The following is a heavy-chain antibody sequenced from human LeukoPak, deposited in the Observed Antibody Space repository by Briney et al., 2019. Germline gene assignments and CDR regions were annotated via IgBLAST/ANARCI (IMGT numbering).Heavy chain of an antibody. V-gene: IGHV4-39*07. CDR2: INHHGST. J-gene: IGHJ4*02. D-gene: IGHD3/OR15-3a*01. CDR3: ASRPFNYGFRTPLNS. Sequence: SETLSLTCTVSGGSISSSSYYWGWIRQPPGKGLEWIGEINHHGSTKYNPSLKSRVIMSIDTSKNQFSLKLSSLTAADSALYYCASRPFNYGFRTPLNSWGQGTLVTVSS. CDR1: GGSISSSSYY.